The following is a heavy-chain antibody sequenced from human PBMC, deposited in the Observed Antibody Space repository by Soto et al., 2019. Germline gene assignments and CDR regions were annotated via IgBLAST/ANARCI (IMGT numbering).Heavy chain of an antibody. CDR1: GHTFTGHY. Sequence: QVQLVQSGAEVKKPGASLKVSCKASGHTFTGHYLHWVRQAPGQRLEWMGCINPISGYTYYAQRFQGWVNMTRDTSVSTVYMELTRLTSDDTAIYYCARQRDDTGSYFDYWGQGTLVTVSS. CDR3: ARQRDDTGSYFDY. J-gene: IGHJ4*02. V-gene: IGHV1-2*04. CDR2: INPISGYT. D-gene: IGHD1-26*01.